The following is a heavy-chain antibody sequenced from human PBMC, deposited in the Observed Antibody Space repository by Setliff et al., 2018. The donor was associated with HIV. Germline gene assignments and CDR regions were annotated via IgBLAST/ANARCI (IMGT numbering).Heavy chain of an antibody. Sequence: GGSLRLSCAASGVTFSSYAMHWGRQAPGKGLEWVAVVSYDGSNKYYGDSVKGRFTISRDNSKNTLYLQMNSLRAEDTAVYYCARSVIGYYYYGMDVWGQGTLVTVSS. CDR1: GVTFSSYA. CDR3: ARSVIGYYYYGMDV. V-gene: IGHV3-30-3*01. J-gene: IGHJ6*02. D-gene: IGHD3-10*01. CDR2: VSYDGSNK.